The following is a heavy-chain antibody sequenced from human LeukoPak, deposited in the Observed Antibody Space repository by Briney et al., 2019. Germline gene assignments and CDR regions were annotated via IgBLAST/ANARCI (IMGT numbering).Heavy chain of an antibody. CDR1: GGSISSYC. Sequence: SETLSLACTVSGGSISSYCWSWIRQPPGKGLEWIGYIYYSGSTNYNPSLKSRVTISVDTSKNQFSLKLSSVTAADTAVYYCAREGEMATTWGQGTLVTVSS. J-gene: IGHJ5*02. CDR3: AREGEMATT. CDR2: IYYSGST. D-gene: IGHD5-24*01. V-gene: IGHV4-59*01.